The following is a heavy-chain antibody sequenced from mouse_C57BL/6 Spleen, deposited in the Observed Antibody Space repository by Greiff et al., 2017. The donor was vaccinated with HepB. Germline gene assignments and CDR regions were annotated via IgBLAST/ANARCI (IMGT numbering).Heavy chain of an antibody. CDR1: GYTFTGYW. Sequence: VKLMESGAELMKPGASVKLSCKATGYTFTGYWIEWVKQRPGHGLEWIGEILPGSGSTNYNEKFKGKATFTADTSSNTAYMQLSSLTTEDSAIYYCAREGVKDYYGSRGYFDYWGQGTTLTVSS. CDR3: AREGVKDYYGSRGYFDY. CDR2: ILPGSGST. J-gene: IGHJ2*01. D-gene: IGHD1-1*01. V-gene: IGHV1-9*01.